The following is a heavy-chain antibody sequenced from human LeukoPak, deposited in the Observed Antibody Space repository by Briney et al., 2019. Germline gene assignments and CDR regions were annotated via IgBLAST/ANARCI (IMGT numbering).Heavy chain of an antibody. D-gene: IGHD5-24*01. CDR3: ARDLNDRRDDYNYAAIDY. CDR2: ISSSSSTI. J-gene: IGHJ4*02. V-gene: IGHV3-48*01. CDR1: GFTFSSYS. Sequence: GGSLRLSCAASGFTFSSYSMNWVRQAPGKGLEWVSYISSSSSTIYYADSVKGRFTISRDNANNSLYLQMNSLRAEDTAVYYCARDLNDRRDDYNYAAIDYWGQGTLVTVSS.